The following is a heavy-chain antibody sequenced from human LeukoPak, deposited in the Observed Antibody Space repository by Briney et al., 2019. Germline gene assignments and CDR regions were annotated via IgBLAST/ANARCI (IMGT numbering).Heavy chain of an antibody. V-gene: IGHV3-23*01. Sequence: GGSLRLSCATSGFTFNSYSMSWVRQAPGKGLEWVSSIDGSRGNTYHADSVKGRFTISRDTSKNTLYLQMNSLRVEDTAKYYCAKLGGFDILTGIDHWGQGTLVTVYS. D-gene: IGHD3-9*01. CDR2: IDGSRGNT. CDR3: AKLGGFDILTGIDH. CDR1: GFTFNSYS. J-gene: IGHJ4*02.